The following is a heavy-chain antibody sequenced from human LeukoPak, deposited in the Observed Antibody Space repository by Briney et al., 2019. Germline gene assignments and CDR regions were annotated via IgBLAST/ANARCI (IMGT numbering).Heavy chain of an antibody. V-gene: IGHV1-18*01. CDR2: ISAYNGNT. CDR3: ARGGYRYSSSGDY. J-gene: IGHJ4*02. D-gene: IGHD6-6*01. CDR1: GYTFTSYG. Sequence: GASVKVSCKASGYTFTSYGISWVRQAPGQGLEWMGWISAYNGNTNYAQKFQGRVTITADKSTSTAYMELSSLRSEDTAVYYCARGGYRYSSSGDYWGQGTLVTVSS.